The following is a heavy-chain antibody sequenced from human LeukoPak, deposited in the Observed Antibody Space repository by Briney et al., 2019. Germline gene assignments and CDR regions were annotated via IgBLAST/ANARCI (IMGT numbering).Heavy chain of an antibody. Sequence: ASVKVSCKASGCTFTSYYMHWVRQAPGQGLEWMGIINPSGGSTSYAQKFQGRVTMTRDTSTSTVYMELSSLRSEDTAVYYCARPVVPAARTASFDLWGRGTLVTVSS. D-gene: IGHD2-2*01. CDR1: GCTFTSYY. CDR3: ARPVVPAARTASFDL. CDR2: INPSGGST. J-gene: IGHJ2*01. V-gene: IGHV1-46*01.